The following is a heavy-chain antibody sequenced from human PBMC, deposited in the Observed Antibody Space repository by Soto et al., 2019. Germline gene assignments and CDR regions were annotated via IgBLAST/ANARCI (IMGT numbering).Heavy chain of an antibody. Sequence: GASVKVSCKASGYTFTSYGISWVRQAPGQGLEWMGWISAYNGNTNYAQKLQGRVTMTTDTSTSTAYMELRSLRSDDTAVYYCARDVGIVVVVVATENWFDPWGQGTLVTVSS. D-gene: IGHD2-15*01. J-gene: IGHJ5*02. CDR2: ISAYNGNT. CDR1: GYTFTSYG. CDR3: ARDVGIVVVVVATENWFDP. V-gene: IGHV1-18*04.